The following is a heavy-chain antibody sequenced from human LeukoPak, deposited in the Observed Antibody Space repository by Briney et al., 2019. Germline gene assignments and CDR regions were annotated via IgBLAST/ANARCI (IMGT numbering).Heavy chain of an antibody. J-gene: IGHJ4*02. CDR1: GFTFSSHA. CDR3: ARHGSWSFDY. D-gene: IGHD6-13*01. V-gene: IGHV3-23*01. CDR2: ITGGSGSNV. Sequence: GGSLRLSCAASGFTFSSHAMSWVRQAPGKGLEWVSAITGGSGSNVYYTDSLKGRFTISRDNSKNTLYLHMNSLRAEDTAVYYCARHGSWSFDYWGQGTLLTVSA.